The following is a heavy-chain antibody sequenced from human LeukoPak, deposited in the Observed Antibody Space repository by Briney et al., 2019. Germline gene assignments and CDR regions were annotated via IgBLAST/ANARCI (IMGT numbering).Heavy chain of an antibody. CDR3: AKARKYCSSTSCYFDY. D-gene: IGHD2-2*01. Sequence: GSLRLSCAASGFTFSSYAMSWVRQAPGKGLEWVSAISGSGGSTYHADSVKGRFTISRDNSKNTLYLQMNSLRAEDTAVYYCAKARKYCSSTSCYFDYWGQGTLVTVSS. J-gene: IGHJ4*02. CDR1: GFTFSSYA. V-gene: IGHV3-23*01. CDR2: ISGSGGST.